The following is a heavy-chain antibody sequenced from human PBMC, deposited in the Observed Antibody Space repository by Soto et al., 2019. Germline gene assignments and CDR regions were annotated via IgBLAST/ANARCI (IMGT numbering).Heavy chain of an antibody. Sequence: QVQLQESGPGLVKPSQTLSLTCTVSGGSISSGDYYWSWIRQPPGKGLEWIGYIYYSGSTYYNPSLKSRVTISVDTSKNQFSLKLSSVTAADTAVYYCARGILYVDTDMVKGWGFDYWGQGTLVTVSS. D-gene: IGHD5-18*01. CDR1: GGSISSGDYY. CDR3: ARGILYVDTDMVKGWGFDY. V-gene: IGHV4-30-4*01. CDR2: IYYSGST. J-gene: IGHJ4*02.